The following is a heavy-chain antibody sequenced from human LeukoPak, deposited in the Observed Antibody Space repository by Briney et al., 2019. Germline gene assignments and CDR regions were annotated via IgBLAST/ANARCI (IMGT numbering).Heavy chain of an antibody. CDR1: GYSISSGYY. D-gene: IGHD3-10*01. CDR2: IYHSGST. J-gene: IGHJ5*02. CDR3: ARGGLFNYYGSGSYLWFDP. V-gene: IGHV4-38-2*02. Sequence: PSETLSLTCTVSGYSISSGYYWGWIRQPPGKGLEWIGSIYHSGSTYYNPSLKSRVTISVDTSKNQFSLKLSSVTAADTAVYYCARGGLFNYYGSGSYLWFDPWGQGILVTVSS.